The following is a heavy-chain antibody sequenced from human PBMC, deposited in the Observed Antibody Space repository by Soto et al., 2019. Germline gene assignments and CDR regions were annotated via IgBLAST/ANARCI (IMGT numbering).Heavy chain of an antibody. CDR1: GFTFSSYA. Sequence: GGSLRLSCAASGFTFSSYAMHWVRQAPGKGLEWVAVISYDGSNKYYADSVKGRFTISRDSSKNTLYLQMNSLRAEDTAVYYCARDNIVVVVAATIPIGYWGQGTLVTVSS. D-gene: IGHD2-15*01. V-gene: IGHV3-30-3*01. CDR2: ISYDGSNK. J-gene: IGHJ4*02. CDR3: ARDNIVVVVAATIPIGY.